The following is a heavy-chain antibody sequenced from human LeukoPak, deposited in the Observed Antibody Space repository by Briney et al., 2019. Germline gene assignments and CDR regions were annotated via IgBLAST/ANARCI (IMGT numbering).Heavy chain of an antibody. Sequence: SETLSLTCTVSGTSITSYSWNWIRQPAGKGLEWIGRIHGNGSTNYNPSFKNRVTMSLDTSKSQFSLKMTSVTAADTALYFCARGMVSTWPYFYTYYYMDVWGQGTTVAVTS. V-gene: IGHV4-4*07. D-gene: IGHD6-13*01. J-gene: IGHJ6*03. CDR3: ARGMVSTWPYFYTYYYMDV. CDR2: IHGNGST. CDR1: GTSITSYS.